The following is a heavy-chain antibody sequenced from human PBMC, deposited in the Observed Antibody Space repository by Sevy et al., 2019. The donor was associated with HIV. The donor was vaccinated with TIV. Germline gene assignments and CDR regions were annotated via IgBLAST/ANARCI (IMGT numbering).Heavy chain of an antibody. D-gene: IGHD1-1*01. CDR3: ARATGTETLDAFDV. CDR2: ISGPYNSV. V-gene: IGHV3-21*01. Sequence: GESLKISCAASGFTFSVYAMNWVRQAPGKGLEWVSSISGPYNSVNYGGSVQGRFTISRDKAKNSLFLQMKSLKAEDTAVYYCARATGTETLDAFDVWGQGTLVTVSS. J-gene: IGHJ3*01. CDR1: GFTFSVYA.